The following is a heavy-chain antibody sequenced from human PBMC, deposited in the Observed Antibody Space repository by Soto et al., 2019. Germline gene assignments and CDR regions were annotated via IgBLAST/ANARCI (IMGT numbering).Heavy chain of an antibody. CDR1: GFTFSSYW. CDR3: ARDQSVAGPTTLFDP. CDR2: INSAGSST. V-gene: IGHV3-74*01. D-gene: IGHD6-19*01. Sequence: GGSLSLSCAASGFTFSSYWMHWVRQAPGKGLVWVSRINSAGSSTTYADSVKGRFTISRDNAKNTLYLQMNSLRAEDTAVYYCARDQSVAGPTTLFDPWGQGTLVTVSS. J-gene: IGHJ5*02.